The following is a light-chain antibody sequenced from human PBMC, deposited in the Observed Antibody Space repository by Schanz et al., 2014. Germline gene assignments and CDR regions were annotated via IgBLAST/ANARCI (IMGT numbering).Light chain of an antibody. CDR2: KVS. Sequence: DVVMTQSPLSLPVTLGQPASISCRSSQSLVHSDGNTYLNWFQQRPGQSPRHLIYKVSNRDSGVPDRFSGSDSGTDFTLRISRVEAEDVGVYYCMQGGHWPYTFGQGTKLEIK. V-gene: IGKV2-30*02. CDR1: QSLVHSDGNTY. CDR3: MQGGHWPYT. J-gene: IGKJ2*01.